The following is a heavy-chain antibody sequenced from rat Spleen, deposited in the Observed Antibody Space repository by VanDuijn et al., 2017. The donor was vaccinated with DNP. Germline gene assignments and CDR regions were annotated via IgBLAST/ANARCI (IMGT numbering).Heavy chain of an antibody. CDR3: ARTDFYSTYIPFAY. J-gene: IGHJ3*01. Sequence: EVQLQESGPGLVKPSQSLSLTCSVTGYSITSNYWGWIRKFTGNKMEWMGYISYSGSTSSNPSLKSRISITRDTSKNQFFLHLNSVTTEDTATYYCARTDFYSTYIPFAYWGQGTLVSVSA. D-gene: IGHD1-2*01. V-gene: IGHV3-1*01. CDR1: GYSITSNY. CDR2: ISYSGST.